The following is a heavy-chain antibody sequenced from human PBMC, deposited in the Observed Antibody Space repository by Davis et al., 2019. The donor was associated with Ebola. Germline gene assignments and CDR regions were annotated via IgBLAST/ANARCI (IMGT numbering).Heavy chain of an antibody. V-gene: IGHV3-23*01. CDR3: ARGTIFDYYYYMDV. J-gene: IGHJ6*03. CDR1: GVTFSNSA. D-gene: IGHD3-3*01. CDR2: INNDGANT. Sequence: PGGSLRLSCAASGVTFSNSAMSWVRQAPGQGLEWVSAINNDGANTYYADSVTGRFTISRDNSRNTLYLQMNSLRAEDTATYYCARGTIFDYYYYMDVWGKGTTVTVSS.